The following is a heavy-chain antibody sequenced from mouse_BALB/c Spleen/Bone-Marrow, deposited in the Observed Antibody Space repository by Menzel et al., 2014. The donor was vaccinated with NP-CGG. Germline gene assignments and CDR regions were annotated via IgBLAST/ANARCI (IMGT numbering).Heavy chain of an antibody. CDR2: IDPANGNT. V-gene: IGHV14-3*02. CDR1: GFNIKDTY. Sequence: EVKLQESGAELVKPGASVKLSCTASGFNIKDTYMHWVKQRPEQGLEWIGRIDPANGNTKYDPKFQGKATIKADTSSNTASLQLSSLTSEDTAVYYCAIWEYYAMDYWGQGTPVTVSS. CDR3: AIWEYYAMDY. J-gene: IGHJ4*01. D-gene: IGHD1-1*02.